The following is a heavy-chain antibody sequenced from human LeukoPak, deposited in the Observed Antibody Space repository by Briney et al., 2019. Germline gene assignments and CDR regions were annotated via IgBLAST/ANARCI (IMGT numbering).Heavy chain of an antibody. CDR1: GGSISSGSYY. CDR2: INTSGSI. D-gene: IGHD6-19*01. V-gene: IGHV4-61*02. CDR3: ARATYSSKGNWFDP. Sequence: SETLSLTCTVSGGSISSGSYYWSWIRQPAGKGLEWIGRINTSGSINYNPSLKSRVTISVDTSKNQFSLKLSSVTAADTAVYYCARATYSSKGNWFDPWGQGTLVTVSS. J-gene: IGHJ5*02.